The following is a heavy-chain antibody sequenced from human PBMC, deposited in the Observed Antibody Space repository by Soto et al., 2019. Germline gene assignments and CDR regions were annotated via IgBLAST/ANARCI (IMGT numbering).Heavy chain of an antibody. J-gene: IGHJ4*02. CDR3: ARSHRDYGYY. D-gene: IGHD4-17*01. V-gene: IGHV4-59*01. CDR1: GDSISSYY. CDR2: IYYSGST. Sequence: SETLSLTCTVSGDSISSYYWSWIRQPPGKGLEWIGYIYYSGSTNYNPSLKSRVTISVDTSKNQFSLKLSSVTAADTAVYYCARSHRDYGYYWSQGTLVTGSS.